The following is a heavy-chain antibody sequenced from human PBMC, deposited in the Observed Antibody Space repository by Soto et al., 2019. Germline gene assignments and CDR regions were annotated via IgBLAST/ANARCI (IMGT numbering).Heavy chain of an antibody. Sequence: SVKVSCKASGGTFSSYAISWVRQAPGQGLEWMGGIIPIFGTANYAQKFQGRVTITADESTSTAYMELSSLRSEDTAVYYCARDAPIVASAGYYFDYWGQGTLVTVSS. D-gene: IGHD5-12*01. J-gene: IGHJ4*02. CDR3: ARDAPIVASAGYYFDY. CDR2: IIPIFGTA. CDR1: GGTFSSYA. V-gene: IGHV1-69*13.